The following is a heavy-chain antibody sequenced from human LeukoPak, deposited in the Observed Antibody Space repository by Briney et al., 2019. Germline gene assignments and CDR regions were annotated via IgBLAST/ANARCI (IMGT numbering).Heavy chain of an antibody. J-gene: IGHJ6*02. CDR3: AGRYCSSTSCYGGYYYYGMDV. Sequence: KPSETLSLTCAVYGGSFSGYYWSWIRQPPGKGLEWIGEINHSGSTNYNPSVKSRVTISVDTSKNQFSLKLSSVTAADTAVYYCAGRYCSSTSCYGGYYYYGMDVWGQGTTVTVSS. CDR1: GGSFSGYY. V-gene: IGHV4-34*01. CDR2: INHSGST. D-gene: IGHD2-2*01.